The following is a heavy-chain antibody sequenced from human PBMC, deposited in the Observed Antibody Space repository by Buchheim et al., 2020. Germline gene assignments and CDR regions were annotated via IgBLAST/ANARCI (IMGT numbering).Heavy chain of an antibody. CDR1: GGSISSYY. D-gene: IGHD6-19*01. V-gene: IGHV4-59*08. CDR3: ARRGSGWWGSFDY. CDR2: NYYSGST. Sequence: QVQLQESGPGLVKPSETLSLTCTVSGGSISSYYWSWIRPPPGKGLEWIGYNYYSGSTNYNPSLKSRVTTPVDTSKKHFSLKLSSVTAADTAVYYCARRGSGWWGSFDYWGQGTL. J-gene: IGHJ4*02.